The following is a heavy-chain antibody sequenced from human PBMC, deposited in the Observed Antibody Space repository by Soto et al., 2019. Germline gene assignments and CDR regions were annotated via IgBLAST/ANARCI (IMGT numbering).Heavy chain of an antibody. D-gene: IGHD1-1*01. J-gene: IGHJ4*02. CDR2: IYYSGRT. CDR3: ATMPIVGTTPSYFTS. Sequence: LQLQESGPGLVKPSETLSLTCTVSGGAFDITSSYWAWVRQPPGKGLEWIANIYYSGRTYYNPSPKSRIAISVATSTNQLYLRLSFVTAADTAGYSCATMPIVGTTPSYFTSWGQGTLVSVSS. CDR1: GGAFDITSSY. V-gene: IGHV4-39*01.